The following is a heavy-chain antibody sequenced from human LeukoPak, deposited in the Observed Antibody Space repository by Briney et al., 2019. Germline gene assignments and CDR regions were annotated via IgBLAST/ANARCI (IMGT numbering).Heavy chain of an antibody. J-gene: IGHJ4*02. Sequence: GSLRLSCSASGFTLSSYSLDWFRQPPGKGLEWVASISTFGTYIYYADAVKGRFTISRDNAKNSLYLQMNSLTDADTAVYYCAREDLVRGNYWGQGTLVIVSS. D-gene: IGHD3-10*01. CDR3: AREDLVRGNY. CDR2: ISTFGTYI. CDR1: GFTLSSYS. V-gene: IGHV3-21*01.